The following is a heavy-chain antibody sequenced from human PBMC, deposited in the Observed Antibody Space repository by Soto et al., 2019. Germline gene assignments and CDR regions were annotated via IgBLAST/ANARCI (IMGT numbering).Heavy chain of an antibody. CDR3: ARHRYSYGVYYFDY. D-gene: IGHD5-18*01. J-gene: IGHJ4*02. CDR2: IYYSGST. V-gene: IGHV4-59*08. Sequence: SETLSLTCIVSGGSISNYYWSWIRQPPGKGLEWIGYIYYSGSTNYNPSLTSRVTISVDTSKNQFSLKLSSVTVADTAVYYCARHRYSYGVYYFDYWGQGTLVTVSS. CDR1: GGSISNYY.